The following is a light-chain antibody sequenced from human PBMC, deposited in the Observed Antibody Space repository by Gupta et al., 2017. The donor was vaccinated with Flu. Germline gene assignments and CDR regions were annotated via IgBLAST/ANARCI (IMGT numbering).Light chain of an antibody. CDR3: SSYADSNNYV. CDR2: EVT. J-gene: IGLJ1*01. Sequence: QSALTQPPSASGSPGQSVTISCTGTRSDVGGYNYISWYQQHPGKAPKLIIYEVTKRPSGVPDRFSGSKSGNTASLTVSGLQAEDEADYYCSSYADSNNYVFGTGTKVTVL. CDR1: RSDVGGYNY. V-gene: IGLV2-8*01.